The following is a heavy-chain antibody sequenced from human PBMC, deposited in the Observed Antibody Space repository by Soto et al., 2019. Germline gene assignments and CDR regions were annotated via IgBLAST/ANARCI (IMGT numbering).Heavy chain of an antibody. CDR2: IYSGGNT. CDR3: ASHVAAAGPNSYYGMDV. V-gene: IGHV3-53*01. J-gene: IGHJ6*02. CDR1: EFTVSNND. D-gene: IGHD6-13*01. Sequence: GGSLRLSCAASEFTVSNNDMSWVRQTPGKGLEWVSVIYSGGNTFYADSVKGRFIISRDNSKNTLYLQMNSLRAEDTAVYYCASHVAAAGPNSYYGMDVWGQGTTVTVSS.